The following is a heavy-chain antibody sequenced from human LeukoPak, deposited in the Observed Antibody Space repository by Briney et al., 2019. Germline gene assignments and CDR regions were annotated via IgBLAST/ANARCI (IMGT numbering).Heavy chain of an antibody. CDR3: ATDPAYCGGDCPAY. Sequence: GGSLRLSCAASGFTFSYACMTWVRQAPGKGLEWVGRIKSESDAEITDYAAPVKGRFTISRDESKNTLYLQMKSLKPEDPAVYYCATDPAYCGGDCPAYWGQGTLVTVSS. D-gene: IGHD2-21*02. V-gene: IGHV3-15*01. J-gene: IGHJ4*02. CDR1: GFTFSYAC. CDR2: IKSESDAEIT.